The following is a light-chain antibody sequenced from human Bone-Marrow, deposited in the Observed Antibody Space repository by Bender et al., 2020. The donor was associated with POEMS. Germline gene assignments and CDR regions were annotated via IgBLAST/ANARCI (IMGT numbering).Light chain of an antibody. CDR3: VAWDDNIRGPTV. J-gene: IGLJ3*02. CDR1: GSSVGGSD. V-gene: IGLV1-47*01. CDR2: RNN. Sequence: QSVLTQPPSVSATPGQRVTLSCSGSGSSVGGSDVFWYQQFPGAAPKLLIYRNNLRASGVPDRFSGSKSGTSASLAISGLRYEDEATYYCVAWDDNIRGPTVFGEGTRLTVL.